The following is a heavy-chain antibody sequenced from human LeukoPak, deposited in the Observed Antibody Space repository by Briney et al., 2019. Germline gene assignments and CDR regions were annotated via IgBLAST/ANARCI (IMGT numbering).Heavy chain of an antibody. CDR2: INPSGGSS. Sequence: GASVKVSCKASGYTFTAYYMDWVRQAPGQGLEWLGAINPSGGSSAYSQTFQGRVTMTRDTSTSTVYMELSSLRSEDTAVYYCVRRGVAQGVNDNYFDPWGQGTLVTVSS. CDR3: VRRGVAQGVNDNYFDP. V-gene: IGHV1-46*01. CDR1: GYTFTAYY. D-gene: IGHD3-10*01. J-gene: IGHJ5*02.